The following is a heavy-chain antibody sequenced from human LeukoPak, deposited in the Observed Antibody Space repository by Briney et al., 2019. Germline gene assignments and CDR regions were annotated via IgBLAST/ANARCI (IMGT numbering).Heavy chain of an antibody. CDR3: AKVSGNCSSTSCYGPTYFDD. V-gene: IGHV3-23*01. Sequence: GGSLTLSCAASGFTFSLYAMICVRQSPGEGREWVSATSGSDGSTYYPHSVKGRFTISRENSKNTLYLQINTQRAEHTPVYHCAKVSGNCSSTSCYGPTYFDDWGQGTLVTVSS. CDR2: TSGSDGST. D-gene: IGHD2-2*01. CDR1: GFTFSLYA. J-gene: IGHJ4*02.